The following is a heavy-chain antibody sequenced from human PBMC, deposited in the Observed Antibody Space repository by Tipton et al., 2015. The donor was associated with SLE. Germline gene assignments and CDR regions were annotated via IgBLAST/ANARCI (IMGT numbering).Heavy chain of an antibody. J-gene: IGHJ4*02. CDR2: IYSYGST. D-gene: IGHD6-19*01. CDR3: ANGYSSGWYHFDY. V-gene: IGHV3-23*03. Sequence: SLRLSCAASGFTFSSYAMSWVRQAPGKGMEWVSVIYSYGSTYYADSVKGGFTISRDNSKNTLYLQMNSLRAEDSAVYYCANGYSSGWYHFDYWGQGALVTVSS. CDR1: GFTFSSYA.